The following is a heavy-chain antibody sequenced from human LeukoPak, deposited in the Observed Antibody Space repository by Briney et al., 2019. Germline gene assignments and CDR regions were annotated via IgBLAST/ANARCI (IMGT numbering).Heavy chain of an antibody. CDR1: EFSVGSNY. V-gene: IGHV3-48*01. CDR3: ATGDKELLFKRRKGGFDP. J-gene: IGHJ5*02. Sequence: SGGSLRLSCAASEFSVGSNYMTWVRQAPGKGLEWVSYISSSGSTIYYADSVKGRFTISRDNSKNTLYLQMNSLRAEDTAVYYCATGDKELLFKRRKGGFDPWGQVTLVTVSS. CDR2: ISSSGSTI. D-gene: IGHD2-2*01.